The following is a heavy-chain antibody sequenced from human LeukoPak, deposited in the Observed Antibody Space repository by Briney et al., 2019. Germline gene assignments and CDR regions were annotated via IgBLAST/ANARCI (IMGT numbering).Heavy chain of an antibody. D-gene: IGHD3-10*01. CDR2: IKDKIDGGTT. CDR3: ARDQKPSGIRGLTIESFWFDP. J-gene: IGHJ5*02. V-gene: IGHV3-15*01. Sequence: GGSLRLSCAASGFTFRNAWMTWVRQAPGKGLEWVGRIKDKIDGGTTDYAAPVKGRFTISRDDSQNTLFLQMNSLRAEDTAVYYCARDQKPSGIRGLTIESFWFDPWGQGTLVTVSS. CDR1: GFTFRNAW.